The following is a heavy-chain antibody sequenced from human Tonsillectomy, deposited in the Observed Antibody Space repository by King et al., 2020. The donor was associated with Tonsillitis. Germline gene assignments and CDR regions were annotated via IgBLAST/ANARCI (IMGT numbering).Heavy chain of an antibody. D-gene: IGHD3-3*01. CDR2: ISAYNGNK. Sequence: VQLVQSGAEVKKPGASVKVSCKASGYTFTSYGISWVRQAPGQGLEWMGWISAYNGNKNYAQKLQGRVTMTTDTSTSTAYMELRSLGSDDTAVYYCARDYDDFWSGSGGWFDPWGQGTLVTVSS. CDR1: GYTFTSYG. CDR3: ARDYDDFWSGSGGWFDP. J-gene: IGHJ5*02. V-gene: IGHV1-18*01.